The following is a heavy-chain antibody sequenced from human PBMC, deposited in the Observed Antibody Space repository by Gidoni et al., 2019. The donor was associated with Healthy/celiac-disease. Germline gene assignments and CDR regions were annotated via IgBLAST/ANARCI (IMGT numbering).Heavy chain of an antibody. J-gene: IGHJ4*02. CDR3: AHILGRGGGSYYDY. Sequence: QITLKDSGPTLVKPTQTLTLTCTFSGFSLRTSAVGVRWIRQPPGKALEWLALIYWDDDKRYSPALKSRLKITKDTSKNQVVLTMTNMDPVDTATYYCAHILGRGGGSYYDYWGQGTLVTVSS. CDR1: GFSLRTSAVG. V-gene: IGHV2-5*02. D-gene: IGHD3-16*01. CDR2: IYWDDDK.